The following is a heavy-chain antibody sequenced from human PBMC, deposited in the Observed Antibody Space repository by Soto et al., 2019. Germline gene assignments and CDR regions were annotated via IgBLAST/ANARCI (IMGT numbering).Heavy chain of an antibody. CDR1: GYTFTSYG. V-gene: IGHV1-18*01. CDR2: ISAYNGNT. Sequence: QVQLVQSGAEVKKPGASVKVSCKASGYTFTSYGISWVRQAPGQGLEWMGWISAYNGNTNYAQKLQGRVTMTTDTSPSTAYMELRSLRSDDTAVYYCARVVSTMVSDFWSGGQEGYGMDVWGQGTTVTVSS. J-gene: IGHJ6*02. CDR3: ARVVSTMVSDFWSGGQEGYGMDV. D-gene: IGHD3-3*01.